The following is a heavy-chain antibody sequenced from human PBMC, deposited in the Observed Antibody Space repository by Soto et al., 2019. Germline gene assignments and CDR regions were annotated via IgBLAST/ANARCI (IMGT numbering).Heavy chain of an antibody. CDR3: ARDESADFWSGYYDYYGMDV. J-gene: IGHJ6*02. CDR2: IYYSGST. Sequence: SETLSLTCTVSCGSVSSGGYYWSWIRQPPGKGLEGIGYIYYSGSTNYNPSIKSRVTISVDTSKNQFSLKLSSVTAADTAVYYCARDESADFWSGYYDYYGMDVWAQGTTVTVSS. D-gene: IGHD3-3*01. CDR1: CGSVSSGGYY. V-gene: IGHV4-61*08.